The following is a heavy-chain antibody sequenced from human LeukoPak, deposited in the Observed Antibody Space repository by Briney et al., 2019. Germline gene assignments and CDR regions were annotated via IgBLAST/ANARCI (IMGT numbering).Heavy chain of an antibody. CDR2: ISGSGGST. CDR3: AKDPDFWSGSKRKFDY. V-gene: IGHV3-23*01. D-gene: IGHD3-3*01. Sequence: GVSLRLSCAASGFTFSSYAMSWVRQAPGQGLEWVSAISGSGGSTYYADSVKGRFTISRDNSKNTLYLQMNSLRAEDTAVYYCAKDPDFWSGSKRKFDYWGQGTLVTVSS. CDR1: GFTFSSYA. J-gene: IGHJ4*02.